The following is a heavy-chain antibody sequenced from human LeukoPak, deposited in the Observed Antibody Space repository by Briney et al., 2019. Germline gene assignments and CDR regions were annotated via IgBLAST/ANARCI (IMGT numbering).Heavy chain of an antibody. CDR3: AKDRVVGAPRNPFDY. D-gene: IGHD1-26*01. CDR2: IRYDGSNK. Sequence: GGSLRLSCAASGFTFSSYSMNWVRQAPGKGLEWVAFIRYDGSNKYYADSVKGRFTISRDNSKNTLYLQMNSLRAEDTAVYYCAKDRVVGAPRNPFDYWGQGTLVTVS. J-gene: IGHJ4*02. CDR1: GFTFSSYS. V-gene: IGHV3-30*02.